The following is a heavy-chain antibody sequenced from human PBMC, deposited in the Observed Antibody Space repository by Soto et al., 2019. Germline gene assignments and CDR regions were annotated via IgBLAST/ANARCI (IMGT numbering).Heavy chain of an antibody. Sequence: SQTLSLTCVIAGDSVSIYSGARNWIRQSPSRGLEWLGRTYYRSKWYYDYAESVKSRIIISVDTSKNQFSLQLNSVTPEDAAVYYCANEPGYSLDYWGQGIQVTVSS. CDR3: ANEPGYSLDY. D-gene: IGHD5-12*01. J-gene: IGHJ4*02. CDR2: TYYRSKWYY. V-gene: IGHV6-1*01. CDR1: GDSVSIYSGA.